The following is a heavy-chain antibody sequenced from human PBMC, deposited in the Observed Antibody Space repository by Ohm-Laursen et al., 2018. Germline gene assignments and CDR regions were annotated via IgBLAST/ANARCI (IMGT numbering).Heavy chain of an antibody. Sequence: SLRLSCAASGFTFSSYSMQWVRQAPGRRLEYISSISNNGGSTYYANSVKGRFTIPRDNAKNSLYLQMNSLRPEDTAVYYCARLLSGSSPEDYWGQGTLVTVSS. J-gene: IGHJ4*02. D-gene: IGHD1-26*01. V-gene: IGHV3-64*01. CDR1: GFTFSSYS. CDR3: ARLLSGSSPEDY. CDR2: ISNNGGST.